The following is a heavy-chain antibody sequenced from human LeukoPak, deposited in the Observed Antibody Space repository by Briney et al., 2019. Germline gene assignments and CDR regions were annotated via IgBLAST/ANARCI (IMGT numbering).Heavy chain of an antibody. CDR3: AGAYCGGDCYYYYGMDV. V-gene: IGHV1-8*01. J-gene: IGHJ6*02. CDR1: GYTFASYD. Sequence: ASVKVSCKASGYTFASYDINWVRQATGQGPEWMGWMNPSSGNTGYAQTFQGRVSMTRDTSTNTAYLELSSLRSEDTAVYYCAGAYCGGDCYYYYGMDVWGQGTTVTVSS. CDR2: MNPSSGNT. D-gene: IGHD2-21*02.